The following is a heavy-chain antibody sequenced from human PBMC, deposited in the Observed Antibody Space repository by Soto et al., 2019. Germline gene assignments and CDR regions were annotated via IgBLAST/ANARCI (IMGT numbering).Heavy chain of an antibody. CDR2: IYYSGST. D-gene: IGHD3-10*01. CDR1: GGSISSYY. CDR3: ARYGSGSSVWFDP. J-gene: IGHJ5*02. Sequence: QVQLQESGPGLVKPSETLSLTCTVSGGSISSYYWSWIRQPPGKGLEWIGYIYYSGSTNYNPSLKRRVTLSVDTSKNQFSLKLSSVTAADTAVYYCARYGSGSSVWFDPWGQGTLVTVSS. V-gene: IGHV4-59*01.